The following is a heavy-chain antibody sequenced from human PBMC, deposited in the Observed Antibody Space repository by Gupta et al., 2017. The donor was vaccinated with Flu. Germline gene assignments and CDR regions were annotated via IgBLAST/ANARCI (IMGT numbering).Heavy chain of an antibody. CDR3: AKLTDAYNRHWDYYGLDV. CDR2: IKSGGDGT. V-gene: IGHV3-23*01. D-gene: IGHD7-27*01. J-gene: IGHJ6*02. Sequence: GKGLQWVSTIKSGGDGTFYAASVKGRFTISRDNSKNTLFLHMDSLRAEDTAVYYCAKLTDAYNRHWDYYGLDVWGQGTTVTVSS.